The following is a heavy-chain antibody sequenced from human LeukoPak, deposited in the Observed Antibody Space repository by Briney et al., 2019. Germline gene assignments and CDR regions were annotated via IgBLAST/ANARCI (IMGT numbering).Heavy chain of an antibody. CDR3: AKDKDYYDSSGHDAFDI. V-gene: IGHV3-30*18. CDR1: GFTFSSYG. Sequence: GGSLRLSCAASGFTFSSYGMHWVRQAPGKGLEWVAVISYDGSNKYYADSVKGRFTISRDNSKNTLYLQMNSLRAEDTAVYYCAKDKDYYDSSGHDAFDIWGQGTMVTVSS. CDR2: ISYDGSNK. D-gene: IGHD3-22*01. J-gene: IGHJ3*02.